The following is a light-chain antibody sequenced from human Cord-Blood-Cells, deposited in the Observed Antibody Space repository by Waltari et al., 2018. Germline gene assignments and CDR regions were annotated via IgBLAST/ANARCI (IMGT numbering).Light chain of an antibody. J-gene: IGLJ2*01. Sequence: QSVLTQPASVSGSPGQSITISCTGTSIDVGGANYVSWYQQQPGKAPKLMIYDVSNRPSGVSTRFSGSKSGNTASLTISGLQAEDEADYDCSSYTSSSTVVFGGGTKLTVL. V-gene: IGLV2-14*01. CDR3: SSYTSSSTVV. CDR1: SIDVGGANY. CDR2: DVS.